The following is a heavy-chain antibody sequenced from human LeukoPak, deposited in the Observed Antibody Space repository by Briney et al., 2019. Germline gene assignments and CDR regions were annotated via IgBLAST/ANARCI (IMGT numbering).Heavy chain of an antibody. V-gene: IGHV5-51*01. CDR1: GYSFTSYW. Sequence: GESLKISCKGSGYSFTSYWIGWVRQMPGKGLEWMGIIYPGDSDTRYSPSFQGQVTISADKSISTAYLQWSSLKASDTAMYYCARLKIAAAGPGGFDIWGQGTMVTASS. CDR2: IYPGDSDT. CDR3: ARLKIAAAGPGGFDI. J-gene: IGHJ3*02. D-gene: IGHD6-13*01.